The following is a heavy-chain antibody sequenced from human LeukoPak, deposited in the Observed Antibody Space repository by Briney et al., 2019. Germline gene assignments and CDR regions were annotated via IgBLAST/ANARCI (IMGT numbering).Heavy chain of an antibody. Sequence: SVKVSCKASGGTFSSYAISWVRQAPGQGLEWMGGIIPIFGTANYAQKFQGRATMTTDTSTSTAYMELRSLSSDDTAVYYCGRGPKAGGPHHDMDVWGRGTTVTVSS. CDR3: GRGPKAGGPHHDMDV. J-gene: IGHJ6*02. CDR1: GGTFSSYA. D-gene: IGHD2-15*01. V-gene: IGHV1-69*05. CDR2: IIPIFGTA.